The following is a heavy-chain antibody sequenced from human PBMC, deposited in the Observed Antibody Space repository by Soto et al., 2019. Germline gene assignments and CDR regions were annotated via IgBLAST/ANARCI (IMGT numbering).Heavy chain of an antibody. CDR2: TYYTGST. J-gene: IGHJ5*02. D-gene: IGHD3-10*01. V-gene: IGHV4-59*13. CDR3: ATDSAGRGPFDP. CDR1: GGSFGTNY. Sequence: QVQLQESGPRLVRPSGTLSLTCTISGGSFGTNYWSWIRQAPGKGLEWVGYTYYTGSTKYNPSLKSRATISVDTSKNQFSLTLNSATAADTAVYYCATDSAGRGPFDPWGPGILVTVSS.